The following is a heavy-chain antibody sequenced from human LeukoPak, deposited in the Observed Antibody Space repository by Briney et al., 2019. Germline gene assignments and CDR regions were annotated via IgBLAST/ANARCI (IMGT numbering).Heavy chain of an antibody. D-gene: IGHD4-11*01. J-gene: IGHJ6*02. Sequence: SETLSLTCSVSGDSVSSAGYHWSWIRQAPGKGLEWIGEINHSGSTNYNPSLKSRVTISVDTSKNQFSLKLSSVTAADTAVYYCARAQVDYNNGPGSRGYYSYGMDVWGRGTTVTVSS. V-gene: IGHV4-34*01. CDR1: GDSVSSAGYH. CDR3: ARAQVDYNNGPGSRGYYSYGMDV. CDR2: INHSGST.